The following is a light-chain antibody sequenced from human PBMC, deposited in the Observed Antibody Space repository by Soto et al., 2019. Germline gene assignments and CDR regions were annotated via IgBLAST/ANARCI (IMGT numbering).Light chain of an antibody. V-gene: IGKV2-28*01. CDR3: MQALQTPYT. CDR2: LGS. CDR1: QRLLHSNGNIF. Sequence: EIVMTQSPPSLTVTPGEPASISCTSSQRLLHSNGNIFLDWYLQKPGQSPQLLIYLGSNRASGVYDRVSGSETGTYFTLKISRVEAEDVGVYYCMQALQTPYTFGQGTKLEIK. J-gene: IGKJ2*01.